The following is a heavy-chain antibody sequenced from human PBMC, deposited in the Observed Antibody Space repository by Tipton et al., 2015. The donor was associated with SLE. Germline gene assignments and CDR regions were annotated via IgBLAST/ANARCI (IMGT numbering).Heavy chain of an antibody. CDR3: SAWFNL. J-gene: IGHJ5*02. CDR1: GFTFSDYW. CDR2: IDSGGITT. V-gene: IGHV3-74*01. Sequence: SLRLSCAASGFTFSDYWMHWVRQVPGKGLVWVPHIDSGGITTNYADSVKGRFPISRDNVKNTLYLQMNSLRVEDSGVYYCSAWFNLWGQGTLVTVSS.